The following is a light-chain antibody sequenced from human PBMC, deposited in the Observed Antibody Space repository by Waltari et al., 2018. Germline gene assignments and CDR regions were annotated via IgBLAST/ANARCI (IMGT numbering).Light chain of an antibody. V-gene: IGKV1-9*01. CDR2: VAS. CDR1: QGISSY. CDR3: QQLNNYPLT. Sequence: DIQLTQSPSFLSASVGDRVTITCRASQGISSYLAWYQQKPGKAPKLLIYVASTLQSGVPSRFSSSGSGTEFSLTISSLQPEDFATYYCQQLNNYPLTFGQGTRLEIK. J-gene: IGKJ5*01.